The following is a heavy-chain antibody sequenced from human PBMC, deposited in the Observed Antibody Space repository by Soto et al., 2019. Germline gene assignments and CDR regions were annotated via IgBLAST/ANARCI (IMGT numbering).Heavy chain of an antibody. J-gene: IGHJ4*02. CDR1: GYTFSSYG. V-gene: IGHV1-18*04. Sequence: QVQLVQSGVEVKKPGASVKVSCKASGYTFSSYGISWVRQSPGQGLEWMGWISGYNGHTNYDPKVQDRVTLTTDTVTSTAYLELRSLRSDDTAVYFCARDGNWNHEPCDYWGQGTLVTVSS. CDR2: ISGYNGHT. CDR3: ARDGNWNHEPCDY. D-gene: IGHD1-1*01.